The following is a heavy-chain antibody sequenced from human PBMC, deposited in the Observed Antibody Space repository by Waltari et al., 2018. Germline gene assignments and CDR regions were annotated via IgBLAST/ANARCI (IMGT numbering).Heavy chain of an antibody. Sequence: QVQLVQSGAEVKKPGASVKVSCKVSGYTLTELSMHWVRQAPGKGLEWMGGFDPEDGETIYAQKFQGRVTMTEDTSTGTAYMELSSLRSEDTAVYYCATLNRRYNWNGRWFDPWGQGTLVTVSS. V-gene: IGHV1-24*01. D-gene: IGHD1-1*01. CDR1: GYTLTELS. CDR2: FDPEDGET. J-gene: IGHJ5*02. CDR3: ATLNRRYNWNGRWFDP.